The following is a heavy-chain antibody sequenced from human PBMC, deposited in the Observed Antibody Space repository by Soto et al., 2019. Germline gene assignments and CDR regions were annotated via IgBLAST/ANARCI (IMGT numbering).Heavy chain of an antibody. CDR3: ASSYSYGYSNYYYYYGMDV. CDR1: GYTFTSYA. D-gene: IGHD5-18*01. J-gene: IGHJ6*02. Sequence: ASVKVSCKASGYTFTSYAMHWVRQAPGQRHKWMGWINPNSGGTNYAQKFKGWVTMTRDTSISTAYMELSRLRSDDTAVYYCASSYSYGYSNYYYYYGMDVWGQGTTVTVSS. V-gene: IGHV1-2*04. CDR2: INPNSGGT.